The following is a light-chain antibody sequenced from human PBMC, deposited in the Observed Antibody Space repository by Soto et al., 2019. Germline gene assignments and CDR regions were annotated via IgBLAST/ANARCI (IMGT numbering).Light chain of an antibody. V-gene: IGLV2-14*01. CDR3: SSYTSGSTLVV. CDR2: EVS. Sequence: QSALTQPASVSGSPGQSITISCTGTSSDVGGYNYVSWYQQHPGKAPKLMIYEVSNRPSEDSNRFSGSKSGNTASLTISGLQAEDEGNYYCSSYTSGSTLVVFGGGTKLTVL. J-gene: IGLJ2*01. CDR1: SSDVGGYNY.